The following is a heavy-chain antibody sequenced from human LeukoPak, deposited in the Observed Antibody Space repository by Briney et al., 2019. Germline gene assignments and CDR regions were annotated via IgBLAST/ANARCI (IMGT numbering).Heavy chain of an antibody. CDR1: GFTVSSNS. J-gene: IGHJ6*02. D-gene: IGHD3-10*01. CDR2: IYSGGST. CDR3: ARENNFGSSMDV. Sequence: GGSLRLSCAASGFTVSSNSMNWVRQAPGKGLQWVSVIYSGGSTYYADSVKGRFTISRDNSKNTLYLQMNSLRAEDTAVYYCARENNFGSSMDVWGQGTTVTVSS. V-gene: IGHV3-53*01.